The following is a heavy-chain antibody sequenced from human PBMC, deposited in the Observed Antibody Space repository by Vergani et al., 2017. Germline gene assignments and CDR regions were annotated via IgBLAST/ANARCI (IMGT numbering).Heavy chain of an antibody. CDR2: ISRSSSTI. D-gene: IGHD2-8*01. Sequence: EVQLVESGGGLVQPGGSLRLSCAASGSTFSSYAMNWVRQAPGKGLEWVSYISRSSSTIYYADSVKGRFTISRDNAKNSLHLQMNNLRAEDTAVYYCARQSRDVFCTNGVCPLGDWGQGALVTVSS. V-gene: IGHV3-48*01. J-gene: IGHJ4*02. CDR1: GSTFSSYA. CDR3: ARQSRDVFCTNGVCPLGD.